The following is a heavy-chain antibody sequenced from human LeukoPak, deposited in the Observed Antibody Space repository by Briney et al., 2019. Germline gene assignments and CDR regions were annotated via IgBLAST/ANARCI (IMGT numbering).Heavy chain of an antibody. CDR1: GYSISSGYY. V-gene: IGHV4-38-2*02. D-gene: IGHD3-22*01. J-gene: IGHJ3*02. CDR2: IYHSGST. CDR3: ARRYYDSSDYPIDFDI. Sequence: SETLSLTCTVSGYSISSGYYWGWIRQPPGKGLEWIGSIYHSGSTYYNPSLKSRVTISVDTSKNQFSLKLSSVTAADTAVYYCARRYYDSSDYPIDFDIWGQGTMVTVSS.